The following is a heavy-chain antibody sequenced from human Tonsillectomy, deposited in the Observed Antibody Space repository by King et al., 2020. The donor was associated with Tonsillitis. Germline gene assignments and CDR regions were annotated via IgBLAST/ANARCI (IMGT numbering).Heavy chain of an antibody. CDR1: GYSISSGYY. V-gene: IGHV4-38-2*01. CDR2: IYHSGST. D-gene: IGHD3-10*01. Sequence: VQLQESGPGLVKPSETLSLTCAVSGYSISSGYYWGWIRQPPGKGLEWIGSIYHSGSTYYNPSLKSRVTISVDTSKNQFSLKLSSVTAADTAVYYCARGGIAITMVRGVIINNQGYFQHWGQGTLVTVSS. J-gene: IGHJ1*01. CDR3: ARGGIAITMVRGVIINNQGYFQH.